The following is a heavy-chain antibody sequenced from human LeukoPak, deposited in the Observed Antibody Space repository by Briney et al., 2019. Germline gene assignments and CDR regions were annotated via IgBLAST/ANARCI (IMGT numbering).Heavy chain of an antibody. CDR1: GYTFTSYY. CDR3: ARGRRTYYDILTGYFTY. D-gene: IGHD3-9*01. J-gene: IGHJ4*02. V-gene: IGHV1-46*01. Sequence: ASVKVFCKASGYTFTSYYMHWVRQAPGQALEWMGIINPSGGSTSCAQKFQGRDTKTRDTTTSTVYMELSSLRSEDTAVYYCARGRRTYYDILTGYFTYWGQGTLVTVSS. CDR2: INPSGGST.